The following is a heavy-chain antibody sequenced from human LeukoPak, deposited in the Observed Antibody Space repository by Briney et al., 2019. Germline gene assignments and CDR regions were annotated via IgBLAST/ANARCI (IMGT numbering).Heavy chain of an antibody. D-gene: IGHD3-10*01. J-gene: IGHJ3*02. CDR3: AKNELLWFGEFDAFDI. Sequence: PGGSLRLSCAASGFTFSTYAMHWVRQAPGKGLVWVVVISYDESNKYYADSVKGRFTISRDTSNNTLYLQMNSLRAEDTAVYYCAKNELLWFGEFDAFDIWGQGTMVTVSS. V-gene: IGHV3-30-3*01. CDR2: ISYDESNK. CDR1: GFTFSTYA.